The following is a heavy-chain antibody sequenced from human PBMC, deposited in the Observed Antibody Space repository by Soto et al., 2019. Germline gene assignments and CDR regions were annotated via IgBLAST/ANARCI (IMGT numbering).Heavy chain of an antibody. Sequence: ASVKVSCKASGYSFSDYHIHWVRQAPGQGLEWLGRINPKSGGTSSAQKFQGWVTMTRDTSISTAYMELTRLRSDDTAVYFCARGHSTDCSNGVRSFFYNHEMDVWGQGTTVTV. CDR2: INPKSGGT. J-gene: IGHJ6*02. CDR1: GYSFSDYH. CDR3: ARGHSTDCSNGVRSFFYNHEMDV. D-gene: IGHD2-8*01. V-gene: IGHV1-2*04.